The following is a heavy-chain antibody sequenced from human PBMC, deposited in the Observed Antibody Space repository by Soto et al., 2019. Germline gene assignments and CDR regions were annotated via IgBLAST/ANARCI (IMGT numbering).Heavy chain of an antibody. CDR1: GLTFSSFG. V-gene: IGHV3-30*18. Sequence: GGSLRLSCAASGLTFSSFGMHWVRQAPGKGLEWVAVISYDGSNEYYADSVKGRFTISRDNSKNTVYLQMNSLRAEDTAVYYCAKDTRGWYNYYYYYGMDVWGQGTTVTVSS. J-gene: IGHJ6*02. CDR2: ISYDGSNE. D-gene: IGHD6-19*01. CDR3: AKDTRGWYNYYYYYGMDV.